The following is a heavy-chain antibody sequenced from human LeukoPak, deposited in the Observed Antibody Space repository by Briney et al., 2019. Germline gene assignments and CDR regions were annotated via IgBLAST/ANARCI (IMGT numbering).Heavy chain of an antibody. CDR2: INHSGST. J-gene: IGHJ5*02. Sequence: SETLSLTCAVSGGSFSGYYWSWIRQPPGKGLEWIGEINHSGSTNYNPSLKSRVTISVDTSKNQFSLKLSSVTAADTAVYYCARGRIVVVVAATPYNWFDPWGQGTLVTVSS. D-gene: IGHD2-15*01. CDR1: GGSFSGYY. V-gene: IGHV4-34*01. CDR3: ARGRIVVVVAATPYNWFDP.